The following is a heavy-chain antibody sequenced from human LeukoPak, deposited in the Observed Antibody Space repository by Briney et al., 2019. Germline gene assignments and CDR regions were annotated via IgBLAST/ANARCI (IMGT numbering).Heavy chain of an antibody. CDR3: AKDSRFGESMGAFDI. CDR1: GFTFSSYG. CDR2: IRYDGSNK. J-gene: IGHJ3*02. V-gene: IGHV3-30*02. D-gene: IGHD3-10*01. Sequence: GESLRLSCAASGFTFSSYGMHWVRQAPGKGLEWVAFIRYDGSNKYYADSVKGRFTISRDNSKNTLYLQMNSLRAEDTAVYYCAKDSRFGESMGAFDIWGQGTMVTVSS.